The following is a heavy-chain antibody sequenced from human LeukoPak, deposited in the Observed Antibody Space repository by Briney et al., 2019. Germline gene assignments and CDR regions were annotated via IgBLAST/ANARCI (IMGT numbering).Heavy chain of an antibody. J-gene: IGHJ4*02. Sequence: GGALRLSCAASGFSFSSYALSWVRQAPGKGLEWVSVMSGSGGSTYYADSVKGRFTISGDNAKNMVYLQMNSLRAEDTAVYYCARAFGSGSQVINYFDFWGQGTLVTVSS. CDR1: GFSFSSYA. D-gene: IGHD3-10*01. CDR3: ARAFGSGSQVINYFDF. CDR2: MSGSGGST. V-gene: IGHV3-23*01.